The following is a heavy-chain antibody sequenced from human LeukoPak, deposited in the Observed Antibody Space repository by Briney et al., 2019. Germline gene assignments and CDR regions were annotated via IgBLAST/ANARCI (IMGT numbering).Heavy chain of an antibody. D-gene: IGHD3-10*01. CDR1: GYSFTSYW. V-gene: IGHV5-51*01. Sequence: GESLKISCKGSGYSFTSYWIGLVRQMPGEGLGWMGIIYPGDSDTRYSPSFQGQVTISADKSISTAYLQWSSLKASDTAMYYCARLGWGSGSKQSRYWYLDLWGRGTLVTVSS. CDR3: ARLGWGSGSKQSRYWYLDL. J-gene: IGHJ2*01. CDR2: IYPGDSDT.